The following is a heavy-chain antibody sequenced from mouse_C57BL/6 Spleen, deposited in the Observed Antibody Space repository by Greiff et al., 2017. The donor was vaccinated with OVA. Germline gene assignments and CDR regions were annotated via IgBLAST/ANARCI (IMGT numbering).Heavy chain of an antibody. CDR1: GYTFTSYW. Sequence: VQLQQPGAELVKPGASVKLSCKASGYTFTSYWMHWVKQRPGQGLEWIGMIHPNSGSTNYNEKFKSKATLTVDKSSSTAYMQLSSLTSEDSAVYYCARVGGSSSYYFDYWGQGTTLTVSS. CDR2: IHPNSGST. D-gene: IGHD1-1*01. CDR3: ARVGGSSSYYFDY. J-gene: IGHJ2*01. V-gene: IGHV1-64*01.